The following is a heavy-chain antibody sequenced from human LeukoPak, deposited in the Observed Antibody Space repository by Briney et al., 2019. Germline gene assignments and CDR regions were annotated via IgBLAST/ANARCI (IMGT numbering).Heavy chain of an antibody. D-gene: IGHD3-9*01. CDR2: LNPSGGST. V-gene: IGHV1-46*01. CDR3: ARGLDFDWLFVGDDAFDI. Sequence: ASVKVSCKASGGTFSSYAISWVRQAPGQGLEWMGILNPSGGSTSYAQKFQGRVTMTRDTSTSTVYMELSSLRSEDTAVYYCARGLDFDWLFVGDDAFDIWGQGTMVTVSS. J-gene: IGHJ3*02. CDR1: GGTFSSYA.